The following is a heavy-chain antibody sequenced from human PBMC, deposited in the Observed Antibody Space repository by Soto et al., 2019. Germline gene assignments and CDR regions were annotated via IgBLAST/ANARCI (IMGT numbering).Heavy chain of an antibody. CDR1: GYTFTSYA. J-gene: IGHJ4*02. CDR3: ARSIVVVTALDY. CDR2: INAGNGNT. Sequence: QVQLVQSGAEEKKPGASVKVSCKASGYTFTSYAMHWVLHAPGQRLEWMGWINAGNGNTKYSQKFQGRVTITRDTSASTAYMELSSLRSEDTAVYYCARSIVVVTALDYWGQGTLVTVSS. D-gene: IGHD2-21*02. V-gene: IGHV1-3*05.